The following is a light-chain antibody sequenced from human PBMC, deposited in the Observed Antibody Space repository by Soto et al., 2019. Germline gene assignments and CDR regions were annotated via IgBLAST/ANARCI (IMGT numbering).Light chain of an antibody. V-gene: IGKV4-1*01. CDR3: QQYYSTPVT. CDR1: QSILFSSNNKNY. J-gene: IGKJ4*01. Sequence: DIVMTQSPDSLAVYLGERATINCKSSQSILFSSNNKNYLTWYQQKPGQPPKPLIYWASTRESGVPDRFSGSGSGIDFTLTISSLQAEDVAVYYCQQYYSTPVTFGGGTKVEIK. CDR2: WAS.